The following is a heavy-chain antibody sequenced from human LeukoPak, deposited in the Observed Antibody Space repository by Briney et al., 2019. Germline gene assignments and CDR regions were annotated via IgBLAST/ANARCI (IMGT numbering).Heavy chain of an antibody. CDR3: ARHRRYSYGYQDWFDP. V-gene: IGHV4-34*01. D-gene: IGHD5-18*01. Sequence: MPSETLSLTCAVYGGSFSGYYWSWIRQPPGKGLEWIGEINHSGSTNYNPSLKSRVTISVDTSKNQFSLKMSSVTAADTAVYHCARHRRYSYGYQDWFDPWGQGTLVTVSS. J-gene: IGHJ5*02. CDR1: GGSFSGYY. CDR2: INHSGST.